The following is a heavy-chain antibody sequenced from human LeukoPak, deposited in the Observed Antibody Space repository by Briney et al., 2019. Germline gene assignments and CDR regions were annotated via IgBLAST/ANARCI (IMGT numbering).Heavy chain of an antibody. CDR1: GGSFGGYY. J-gene: IGHJ4*02. CDR3: ARLFYDYLWGSRRNGWDYFDF. Sequence: TSETLSLTCAVYGGSFGGYYWSWIRQPPGKGLEWIGEINHSGSTNYNPSLKSRVTISVDTSKNHFSLKLSSMTVADTAVYYCARLFYDYLWGSRRNGWDYFDFWGQGALVTVSS. CDR2: INHSGST. V-gene: IGHV4-34*01. D-gene: IGHD3-16*01.